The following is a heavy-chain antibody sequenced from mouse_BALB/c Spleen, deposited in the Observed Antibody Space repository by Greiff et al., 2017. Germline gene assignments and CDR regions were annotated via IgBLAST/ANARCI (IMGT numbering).Heavy chain of an antibody. J-gene: IGHJ3*01. CDR2: INPYNGDT. CDR3: ASTGALAY. V-gene: IGHV1-20*02. Sequence: EVQPQQFGPELLKPGASVKISCKASGYSLSGYFINWVMQSHGKSLEWIGRINPYNGDTFYNQKFKGKATLTVDKSSSTAHMELRSLASEDSAVYYCASTGALAYWGQGTLVTVSA. CDR1: GYSLSGYF.